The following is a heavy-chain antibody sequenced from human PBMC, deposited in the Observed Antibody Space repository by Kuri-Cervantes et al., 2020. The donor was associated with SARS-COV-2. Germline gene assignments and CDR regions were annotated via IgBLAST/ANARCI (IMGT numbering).Heavy chain of an antibody. V-gene: IGHV3-48*01. CDR3: AKDQGDSYGISYFEY. CDR1: GFTFSSYS. D-gene: IGHD5-18*01. Sequence: GESLKISCAASGFTFSSYSMNWVRQAPGKGLEWVSYISSSSSTIYYADSVKGRFTISRDNAKNSLYLQMNSLRAEDTAVYYCAKDQGDSYGISYFEYWGQGPLVTVSS. CDR2: ISSSSSTI. J-gene: IGHJ4*02.